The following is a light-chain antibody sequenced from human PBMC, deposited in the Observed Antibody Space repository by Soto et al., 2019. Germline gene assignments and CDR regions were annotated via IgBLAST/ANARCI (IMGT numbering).Light chain of an antibody. CDR1: SSDVGDYIS. CDR2: EVS. J-gene: IGLJ1*01. Sequence: QSALTQPASVSGSPGQSISISCTGPSSDVGDYISVSWFQQHPGKAPKLMIYEVSNRPSGVSNRFSGSKSANTASLTISGLQAEDEADYSRTSYTSSTTLYVFGTGTKVTVL. V-gene: IGLV2-14*01. CDR3: TSYTSSTTLYV.